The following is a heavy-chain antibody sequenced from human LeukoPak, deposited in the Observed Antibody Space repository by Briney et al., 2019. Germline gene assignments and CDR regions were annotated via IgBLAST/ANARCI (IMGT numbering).Heavy chain of an antibody. Sequence: PGGSLRLSCTASGFTFCDYGMSWVRHAPGKGLEWVSAISDNGGDTKYAESVKGRFTISRDNSRNRLYLQMNSLRVEDTAIYYCGRDWKLDYWGQGILVTVSS. CDR3: GRDWKLDY. CDR2: ISDNGGDT. CDR1: GFTFCDYG. V-gene: IGHV3-23*01. J-gene: IGHJ4*02. D-gene: IGHD1-1*01.